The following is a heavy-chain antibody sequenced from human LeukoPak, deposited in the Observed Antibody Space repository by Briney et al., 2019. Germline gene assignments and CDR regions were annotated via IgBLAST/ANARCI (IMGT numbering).Heavy chain of an antibody. D-gene: IGHD3/OR15-3a*01. CDR1: GGSFSGYY. CDR3: ARHLKALRTSVFDY. J-gene: IGHJ4*02. Sequence: PSETLSLTCAVYGGSFSGYYWSWIRQPPGKGLEWIGEINHSGSTNYNPSLKSRVTISVDTSKNQFSLNLSSVTAADTAVYYCARHLKALRTSVFDYWGQGTLVTVSS. CDR2: INHSGST. V-gene: IGHV4-34*01.